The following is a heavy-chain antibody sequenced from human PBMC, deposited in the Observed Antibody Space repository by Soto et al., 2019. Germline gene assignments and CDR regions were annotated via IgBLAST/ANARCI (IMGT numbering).Heavy chain of an antibody. CDR1: GPTFSCCW. CDR2: INQDGSER. D-gene: IGHD1-1*01. CDR3: ARWNFAMDV. V-gene: IGHV3-7*01. Sequence: EVQVVDSGGGLVQPGGSLRLSCEASGPTFSCCWMTWVRQAPGKGLEWVARINQDGSERYYGDSVKGRFTISRDNAKNSLFLQMNSLRAEDTAVYYCARWNFAMDVWGQGTTVTVSS. J-gene: IGHJ6*02.